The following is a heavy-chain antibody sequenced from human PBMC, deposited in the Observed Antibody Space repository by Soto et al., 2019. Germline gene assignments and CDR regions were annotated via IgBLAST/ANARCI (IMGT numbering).Heavy chain of an antibody. J-gene: IGHJ5*02. D-gene: IGHD3-22*01. CDR1: GYTFTTYG. Sequence: ASVKVSCKASGYTFTTYGIIWVRQAPGQGLEWMGWVSAYNGNTNYAQKFQGRVTMTTDTSTTTAYMELRSLTSDDTAVCFCVRSYTKQYYDSSAYAWASWAQGTLATVPS. V-gene: IGHV1-18*04. CDR2: VSAYNGNT. CDR3: VRSYTKQYYDSSAYAWAS.